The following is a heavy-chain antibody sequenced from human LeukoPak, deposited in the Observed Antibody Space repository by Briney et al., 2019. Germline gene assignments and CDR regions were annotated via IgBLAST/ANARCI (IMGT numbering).Heavy chain of an antibody. V-gene: IGHV4-59*12. CDR1: GGSIGSYY. CDR2: IYYSGST. J-gene: IGHJ4*02. D-gene: IGHD6-19*01. CDR3: ARAAPRWSLVAGPALFDY. Sequence: PSETLSLTCTVSGGSIGSYYWSWIRQPPGKGLEWIGYIYYSGSTNYNPSLKSRVTMSVDTSKNQFSLKLSSVTAADTAVYYCARAAPRWSLVAGPALFDYWGQGTLVTVSS.